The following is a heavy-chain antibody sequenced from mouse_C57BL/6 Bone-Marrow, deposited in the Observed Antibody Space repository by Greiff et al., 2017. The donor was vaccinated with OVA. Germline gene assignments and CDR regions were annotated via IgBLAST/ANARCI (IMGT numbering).Heavy chain of an antibody. D-gene: IGHD2-5*01. J-gene: IGHJ4*01. CDR1: GYTFTSYW. Sequence: QVQLQQPGAELVMPGASVKLSCKASGYTFTSYWMHWVKQRPGQGLAWIGEIDPSDSYTNYNQKFKGKSTLTVDKSSSTAYMQLSSLTYEDSAVYYCARRDYSNYGAMDYWGQGTSVTVAS. CDR2: IDPSDSYT. CDR3: ARRDYSNYGAMDY. V-gene: IGHV1-69*01.